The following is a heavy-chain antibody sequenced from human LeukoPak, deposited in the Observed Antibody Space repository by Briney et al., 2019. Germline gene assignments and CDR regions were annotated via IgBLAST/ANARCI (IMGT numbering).Heavy chain of an antibody. V-gene: IGHV4-34*01. Sequence: SETLSLTCAVYGGSFSGYYWSWIRQPPGKGLEWIGEINHSGSTNYNPSLKSRVTISVDTSKNQFSLKLSSVTAADTAVYYCARGRRSPVHCSGGSCYSGFDYWGQGTLLTVSS. J-gene: IGHJ4*02. CDR3: ARGRRSPVHCSGGSCYSGFDY. CDR2: INHSGST. CDR1: GGSFSGYY. D-gene: IGHD2-15*01.